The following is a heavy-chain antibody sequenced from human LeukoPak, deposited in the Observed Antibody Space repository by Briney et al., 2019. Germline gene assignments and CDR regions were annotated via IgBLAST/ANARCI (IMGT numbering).Heavy chain of an antibody. V-gene: IGHV3-48*03. D-gene: IGHD5-12*01. CDR1: GSTFSSYE. CDR3: ARDREWLPFLFDY. Sequence: AGGSLRLSCVASGSTFSSYEMNWVRQAPGKGLEWVSYINRSGRTIYYADSVKGRFTISRDNAKNSLYLQLNSLRAEDTAVYYCARDREWLPFLFDYWGQGTLVTVSS. J-gene: IGHJ4*02. CDR2: INRSGRTI.